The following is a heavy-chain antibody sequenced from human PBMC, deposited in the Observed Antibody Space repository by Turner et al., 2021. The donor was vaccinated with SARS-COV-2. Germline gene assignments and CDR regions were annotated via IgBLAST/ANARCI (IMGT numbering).Heavy chain of an antibody. D-gene: IGHD2-15*01. J-gene: IGHJ4*02. CDR1: GGSFRGYY. CDR3: AKGDDSRKSGLL. CDR2: IHPSGTT. Sequence: QVQLQQWGAGLLKPSATLSLPCAVYGGSFRGYYWTWIRQPPVKGLEWIGEIHPSGTTYHNPSLKGRVTMSVDTSKNQFYLKVSSVTAADTAVYYCAKGDDSRKSGLLWGQGTLVTVSS. V-gene: IGHV4-34*02.